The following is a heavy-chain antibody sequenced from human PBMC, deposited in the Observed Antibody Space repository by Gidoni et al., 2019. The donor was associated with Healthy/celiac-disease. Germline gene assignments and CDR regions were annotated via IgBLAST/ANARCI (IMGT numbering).Heavy chain of an antibody. Sequence: EVQLVESGGGLVQPGRSLRLSCAAPGFTFDDYAMHWVRQAPGKGLEWVSGISWNSGSIGYADSVKGRFTISRDNAKNSLYLQMNSLRAEDTALYYCAKDRYIAAAGTVLFDYWGQGTLVTVSS. CDR2: ISWNSGSI. J-gene: IGHJ4*02. D-gene: IGHD6-13*01. CDR3: AKDRYIAAAGTVLFDY. V-gene: IGHV3-9*01. CDR1: GFTFDDYA.